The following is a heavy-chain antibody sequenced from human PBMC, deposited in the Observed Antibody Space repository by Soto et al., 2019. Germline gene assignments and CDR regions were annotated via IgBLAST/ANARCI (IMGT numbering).Heavy chain of an antibody. Sequence: EASVKVSCKASGYTFTSYGISWARQAPGQGLEWMGWISAYNGNTNYAQKLQGRVTMTTDTSTSTAYMELRSLRSDDTAVYYCARIPGSYLYYYYGMDVWGQGTTVTVSS. CDR3: ARIPGSYLYYYYGMDV. CDR2: ISAYNGNT. V-gene: IGHV1-18*01. D-gene: IGHD1-26*01. J-gene: IGHJ6*02. CDR1: GYTFTSYG.